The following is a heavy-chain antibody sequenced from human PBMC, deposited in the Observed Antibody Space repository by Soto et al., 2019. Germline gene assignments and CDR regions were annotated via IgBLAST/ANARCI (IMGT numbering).Heavy chain of an antibody. CDR2: INGDGSEE. V-gene: IGHV3-7*01. CDR3: AAGFPPDY. CDR1: GFTFSTSS. J-gene: IGHJ4*02. Sequence: EVQLVESGGVLVQPGGSLRVSCAASGFTFSTSSMNWVRQAPGKGLEWVANINGDGSEEYYVDSVRGRFTISRDNVKNSLFLQMNSLRAGDTAVYYCAAGFPPDYWGQGTLVTVSS. D-gene: IGHD3-10*01.